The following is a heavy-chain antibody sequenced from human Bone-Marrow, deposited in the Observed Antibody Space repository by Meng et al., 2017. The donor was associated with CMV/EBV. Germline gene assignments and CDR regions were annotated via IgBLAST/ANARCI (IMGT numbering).Heavy chain of an antibody. CDR1: GGSISSSSYY. CDR3: ARERRYGDYGMDV. D-gene: IGHD4-17*01. CDR2: IYYSGST. Sequence: SETLSLTCTVSGGSISSSSYYWGWIRQPPGKGLEWIGYIYYSGSTNYNPSLKSRVTISVDTSKNQFSLKLSSVTAADTAVYYCARERRYGDYGMDVWGQGTTVTVSS. J-gene: IGHJ6*02. V-gene: IGHV4-61*05.